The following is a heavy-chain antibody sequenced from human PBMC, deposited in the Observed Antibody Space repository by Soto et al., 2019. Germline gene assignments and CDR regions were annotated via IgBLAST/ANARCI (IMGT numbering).Heavy chain of an antibody. CDR2: VFNSGST. CDR3: ARARSGYNIDALDI. J-gene: IGHJ3*02. CDR1: GGSIYTYY. Sequence: PSETLSLTCNVSGGSIYTYYWNWIRQPPGKGLEWIGYVFNSGSTNSNPSLTSRVTILLDTSRNQVSLTLSSVTAADTAVYYCARARSGYNIDALDIWGQGTMVTVSS. V-gene: IGHV4-59*01. D-gene: IGHD5-12*01.